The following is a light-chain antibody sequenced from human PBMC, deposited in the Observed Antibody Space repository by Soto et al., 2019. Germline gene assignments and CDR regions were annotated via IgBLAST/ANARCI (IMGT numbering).Light chain of an antibody. J-gene: IGLJ3*02. CDR2: EVS. V-gene: IGLV2-23*02. CDR3: CSYAGSSTPNWV. CDR1: SSDVGSYNL. Sequence: QSALTQPASVSGSPGQSNTISCTGTSSDVGSYNLVSWYQQHPGKAPKLMIYEVSKRPSGVSNRFSGSKSGNTASLTISGLQAEDEADYYCCSYAGSSTPNWVFGGGTKLTVL.